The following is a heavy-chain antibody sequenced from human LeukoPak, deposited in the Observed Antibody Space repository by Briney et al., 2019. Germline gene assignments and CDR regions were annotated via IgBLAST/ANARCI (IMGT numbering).Heavy chain of an antibody. CDR1: GGSISSFY. J-gene: IGHJ1*01. V-gene: IGHV4-59*08. Sequence: SETLSLTCTISGGSISSFYWSWIRQPPGKGLEWLGYLYHTGDTIYNPSLMSRVPISLDKFRNQFSLTLDPLNAADLALYLLGGLYYATSGSNDCWGQGTLVTVSS. CDR3: GGLYYATSGSNDC. CDR2: LYHTGDT. D-gene: IGHD3-3*01.